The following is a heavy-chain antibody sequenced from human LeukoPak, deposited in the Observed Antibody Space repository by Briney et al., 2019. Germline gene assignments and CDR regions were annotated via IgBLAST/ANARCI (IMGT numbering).Heavy chain of an antibody. D-gene: IGHD3-22*01. Sequence: GASVKVSCKASGYTFTSYYMHWVRQAPGQGLEWMGIINPSGGSTSYAQKFQGRVTMTRDTSTSTVYMELRSLRSDDTAVYYCARGGSNFEYYYDSSGYYYPSDYYFDYWGQGTLVTVSS. CDR3: ARGGSNFEYYYDSSGYYYPSDYYFDY. CDR1: GYTFTSYY. V-gene: IGHV1-46*01. CDR2: INPSGGST. J-gene: IGHJ4*02.